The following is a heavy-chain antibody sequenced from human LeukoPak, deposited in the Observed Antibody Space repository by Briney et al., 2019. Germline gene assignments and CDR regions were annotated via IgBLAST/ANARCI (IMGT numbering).Heavy chain of an antibody. CDR1: GGTFSSYA. CDR3: AGAGSGSGYPLDY. Sequence: GASVKVPCKASGGTFSSYAISWVRQAPGQGLEWMGRIIPIFGIANYAQKFQGRVTITADKSTSTAYMELSSLRSEDTAVYYCAGAGSGSGYPLDYWGQGTLVTVSS. CDR2: IIPIFGIA. J-gene: IGHJ4*02. V-gene: IGHV1-69*04. D-gene: IGHD3-3*01.